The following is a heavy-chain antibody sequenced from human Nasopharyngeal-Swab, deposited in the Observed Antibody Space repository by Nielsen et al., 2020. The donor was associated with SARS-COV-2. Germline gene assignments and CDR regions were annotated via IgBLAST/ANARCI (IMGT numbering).Heavy chain of an antibody. CDR2: VVPEDGEP. D-gene: IGHD3-3*01. CDR3: ASEGSEVFGVVIYAFDI. Sequence: ASLKVSCKVSGYTLTVFPIHWVRQAPGKGLEWMGTVVPEDGEPIYAQNFQGRVTMTEDTSTYTAYLELSSLRSEDTAVYYCASEGSEVFGVVIYAFDIWGPGTLVTVSS. J-gene: IGHJ3*02. CDR1: GYTLTVFP. V-gene: IGHV1-24*01.